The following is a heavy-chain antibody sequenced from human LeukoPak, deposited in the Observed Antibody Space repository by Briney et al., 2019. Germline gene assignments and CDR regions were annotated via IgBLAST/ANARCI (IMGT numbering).Heavy chain of an antibody. CDR2: ISGGGGST. D-gene: IGHD2-15*01. V-gene: IGHV3-23*01. J-gene: IGHJ4*02. Sequence: GGSLRLSRAASEFTFSSYAMSWVRQAPGKGLEWVSAISGGGGSTYYADSVKGRFTFSRDNSKNTLSLQMNSLRAEDTAVYYCAKHPHTYCSSGSCYSDYWGQGALVTVSS. CDR1: EFTFSSYA. CDR3: AKHPHTYCSSGSCYSDY.